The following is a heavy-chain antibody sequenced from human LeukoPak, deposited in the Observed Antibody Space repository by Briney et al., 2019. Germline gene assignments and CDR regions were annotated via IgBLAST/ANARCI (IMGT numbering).Heavy chain of an antibody. CDR2: IYPGDSDT. CDR1: GYSFTSYW. CDR3: ARIRSGAVAGNDY. Sequence: GGSLKISCRGSGYSFTSYWIGWVRQMPGKGLEWMGIIYPGDSDTRYSPSFQGQVTISADKSISTAYLQWSSLKASDTAMYYCARIRSGAVAGNDYWGQGTLVTVSS. J-gene: IGHJ4*02. V-gene: IGHV5-51*01. D-gene: IGHD6-19*01.